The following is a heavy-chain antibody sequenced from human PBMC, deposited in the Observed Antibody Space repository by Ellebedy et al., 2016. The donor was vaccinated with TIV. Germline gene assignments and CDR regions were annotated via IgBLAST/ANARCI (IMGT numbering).Heavy chain of an antibody. Sequence: AASVKVSCKASGYIFTNHGLTWVRQAPGQGLEWMGWISTYNGYTNYAQNFQGRLSMTTDTSTSTAYMELWSLTSDDTAIYYCARAGHSSTWWYLGHWGRGTLVTVSS. CDR2: ISTYNGYT. D-gene: IGHD6-13*01. CDR1: GYIFTNHG. V-gene: IGHV1-18*01. CDR3: ARAGHSSTWWYLGH. J-gene: IGHJ2*01.